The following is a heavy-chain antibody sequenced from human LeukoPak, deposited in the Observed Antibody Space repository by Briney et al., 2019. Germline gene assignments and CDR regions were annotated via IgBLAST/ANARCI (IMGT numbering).Heavy chain of an antibody. D-gene: IGHD4-17*01. V-gene: IGHV4-39*07. CDR1: GGSISSSSYY. CDR2: IYYSGRT. CDR3: ARETDYGDYHY. J-gene: IGHJ4*02. Sequence: SATLSLTCTVSGGSISSSSYYWGRIRQPRGKGLEWIWRIYYSGRTCSNPSLQSRVTTSVDTSKTQFSLKLSSVTAADTAVYYCARETDYGDYHYWGQGTLVTVSS.